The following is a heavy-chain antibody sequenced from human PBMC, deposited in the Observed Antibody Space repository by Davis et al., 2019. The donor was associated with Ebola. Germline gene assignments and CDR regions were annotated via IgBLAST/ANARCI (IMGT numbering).Heavy chain of an antibody. CDR3: HFPAEGGIDF. V-gene: IGHV4-39*01. D-gene: IGHD3-3*02. J-gene: IGHJ4*02. Sequence: MPSETLSLTCTVSGGSISGRTYYWGWIRQPPGKGLEWIVSIFYTANTYYNPSLKSRATISVDMSNNQFSLKLTSVTAADTAVYFCHFPAEGGIDFWAQGTLVTVSS. CDR1: GGSISGRTYY. CDR2: IFYTANT.